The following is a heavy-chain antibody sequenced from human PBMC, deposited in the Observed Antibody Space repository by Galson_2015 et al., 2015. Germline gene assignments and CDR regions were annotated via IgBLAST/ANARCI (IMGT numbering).Heavy chain of an antibody. CDR3: ARVRGTSWNKGDWLDP. CDR2: IGGTGAKT. J-gene: IGHJ5*02. CDR1: GFTFSNSA. Sequence: SLRLSCAASGFTFSNSAMTWVRQAPGKGLEWVAAIGGTGAKTYYSESAKGRFTVSRDNSKNNLFLQMNSLTADDTALYYCARVRGTSWNKGDWLDPWGQGTLVTVSS. V-gene: IGHV3-23*01. D-gene: IGHD1/OR15-1a*01.